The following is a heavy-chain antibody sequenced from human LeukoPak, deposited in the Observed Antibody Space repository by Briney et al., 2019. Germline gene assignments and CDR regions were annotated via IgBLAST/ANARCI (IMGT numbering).Heavy chain of an antibody. V-gene: IGHV5-51*01. D-gene: IGHD3-10*01. Sequence: GESLKISCKGSGYSFPIYWVGWVRQMPGKGLEWMAVIYPGDSGTRYSPSFQGQVTISADKSISTAYLQWSSLKASDTAMYYCARRRDYYGLGSFDIWGQGTMVAVSS. CDR1: GYSFPIYW. CDR2: IYPGDSGT. CDR3: ARRRDYYGLGSFDI. J-gene: IGHJ3*02.